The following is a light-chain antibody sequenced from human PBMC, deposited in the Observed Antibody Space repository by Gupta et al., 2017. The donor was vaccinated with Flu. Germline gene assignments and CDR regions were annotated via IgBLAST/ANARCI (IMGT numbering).Light chain of an antibody. Sequence: SYELTHPPSLSVSPGQTARITCSGDTLPNQYVYWYQQKPGQAPGVVIYKDSERPSGIPDRFSGSRSGNTATLTITGVQAEDEADYYCLSEASRGIGIFGGGTKLTVL. J-gene: IGLJ2*01. V-gene: IGLV3-25*02. CDR3: LSEASRGIGI. CDR2: KDS. CDR1: TLPNQY.